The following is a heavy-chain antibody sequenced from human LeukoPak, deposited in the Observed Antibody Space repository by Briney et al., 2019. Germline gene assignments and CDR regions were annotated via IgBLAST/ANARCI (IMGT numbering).Heavy chain of an antibody. CDR1: GFTFSSYG. CDR3: ARDAVAYYYDSSGFDY. CDR2: IRYDGSNK. V-gene: IGHV3-30*02. Sequence: GGSLRLSCAASGFTFSSYGMHWVRQAPGKGLEWVAFIRYDGSNKYYADSVKGRFTISRDNSKNTLYLQMNSLRAEDTAVYYCARDAVAYYYDSSGFDYWGQGTLVTVSS. D-gene: IGHD3-22*01. J-gene: IGHJ4*02.